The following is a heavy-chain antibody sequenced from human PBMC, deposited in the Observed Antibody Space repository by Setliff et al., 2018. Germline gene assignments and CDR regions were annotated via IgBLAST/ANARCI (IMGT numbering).Heavy chain of an antibody. CDR2: IIPGGST. Sequence: SETLSLTCTVSGGSLSISNSYWGWIRQPPGQGLEWIGEIIPGGSTNYNPSLKSRVTISVDTSKNQFSLKVNSVTAADTAVYYCARCFSRAEKFLLDYWGQGALVTGSS. V-gene: IGHV4-39*07. D-gene: IGHD3-16*01. J-gene: IGHJ4*02. CDR3: ARCFSRAEKFLLDY. CDR1: GGSLSISNSY.